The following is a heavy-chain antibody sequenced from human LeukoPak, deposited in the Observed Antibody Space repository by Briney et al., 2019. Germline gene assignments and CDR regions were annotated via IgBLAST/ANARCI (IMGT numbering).Heavy chain of an antibody. CDR1: GFTFSSYG. J-gene: IGHJ6*02. D-gene: IGHD6-19*01. CDR2: ISSDGGGT. CDR3: ARGLVGAVNGMDV. V-gene: IGHV3-74*01. Sequence: GGSLRLSCAASGFTFSSYGMHWVRQAPEKGLVWVSRISSDGGGTSSADSVKGRFTISRDNAKNTLYLQMNSLRVEDTAVYYCARGLVGAVNGMDVWGQGTTVTVSS.